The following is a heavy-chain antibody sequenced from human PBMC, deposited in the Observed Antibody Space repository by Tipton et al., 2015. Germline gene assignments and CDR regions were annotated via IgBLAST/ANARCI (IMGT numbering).Heavy chain of an antibody. J-gene: IGHJ6*02. CDR2: IKQDAGEK. D-gene: IGHD4-17*01. CDR3: AREATTSPHYDYGMDV. V-gene: IGHV3-7*01. CDR1: GFRFSAFW. Sequence: GSLRLSCAASGFRFSAFWMNWVRQAPGKGLEWVANIKQDAGEKTYVDSVRGRFTISRDNGKNSLYLQVNSLRAEDTAVYYCAREATTSPHYDYGMDVWGQGTTVTVSS.